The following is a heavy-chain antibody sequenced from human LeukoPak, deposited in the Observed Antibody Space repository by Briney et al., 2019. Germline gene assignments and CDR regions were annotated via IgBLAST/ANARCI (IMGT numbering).Heavy chain of an antibody. CDR3: ARDRGCSRGTCYSSCDY. V-gene: IGHV3-30*03. D-gene: IGHD2-15*01. Sequence: GGSLRLSCAASGFTFSSYGMHWVRQAPGKGLEWVALISYDGTNNYYADSVKGRFTISRDNSKNTLYLQMNSLRAEDTAVYYCARDRGCSRGTCYSSCDYWGQGTLVTVSS. J-gene: IGHJ4*02. CDR2: ISYDGTNN. CDR1: GFTFSSYG.